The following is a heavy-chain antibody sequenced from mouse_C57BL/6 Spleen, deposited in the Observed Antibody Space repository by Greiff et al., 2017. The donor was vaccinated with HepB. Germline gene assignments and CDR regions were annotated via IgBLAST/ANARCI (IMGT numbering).Heavy chain of an antibody. V-gene: IGHV1-63*01. D-gene: IGHD4-1*02. CDR1: GYTFTNYW. Sequence: QVQLKESGAELVRPGTSVKMSCKASGYTFTNYWIGWAKQRPGHGLEWIGDIYPGGGYTNYNEKFKGKATLTADKSSSTAYMQFSSLTSEDSAIYYCARSDNWEGFAYWGQGTLVTVSA. CDR3: ARSDNWEGFAY. CDR2: IYPGGGYT. J-gene: IGHJ3*01.